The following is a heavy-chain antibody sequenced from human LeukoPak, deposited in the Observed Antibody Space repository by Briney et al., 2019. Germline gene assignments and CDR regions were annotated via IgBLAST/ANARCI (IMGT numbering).Heavy chain of an antibody. CDR3: VKDERHDFWSGNFDY. CDR1: GFTFSSYA. Sequence: PGGSLRLSCSASGFTFSSYAMHWVRQAPGKGLEYVSAISSNGGSTYYADSVKGRFTISRGNSKNTLYLQMSSLRAEDTAVYYCVKDERHDFWSGNFDYWGQGTLVTVSS. D-gene: IGHD3-3*01. J-gene: IGHJ4*02. CDR2: ISSNGGST. V-gene: IGHV3-64D*06.